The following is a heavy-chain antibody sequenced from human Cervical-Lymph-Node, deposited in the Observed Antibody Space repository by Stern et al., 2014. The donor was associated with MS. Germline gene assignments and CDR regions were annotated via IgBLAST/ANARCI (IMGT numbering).Heavy chain of an antibody. CDR3: ARGYGGNPIDY. Sequence: QVQLQESGPGLVKPSETLSLTCTVSGGPISSYYWSWIRQPPGKGLEWSGYIYYSGSTHYNPYLKSRVTISVDTSKNQFSLKLSSVTAADTAVYYCARGYGGNPIDYWGQGTLVTVSS. CDR2: IYYSGST. CDR1: GGPISSYY. V-gene: IGHV4-59*01. D-gene: IGHD4-23*01. J-gene: IGHJ4*02.